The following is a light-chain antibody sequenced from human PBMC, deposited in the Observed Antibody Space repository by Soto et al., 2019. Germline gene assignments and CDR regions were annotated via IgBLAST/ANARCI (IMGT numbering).Light chain of an antibody. CDR3: QQYYNWPPTWT. CDR1: QSISTT. V-gene: IGKV3-15*01. Sequence: EIVMTQSPATLSVSPGEGATLSCRASQSISTTVAWYQQKPGQAPRLLIYGASIRATGIPARFSGSGSGTEFTLTISTLQSEDFAIYYCQQYYNWPPTWTFGQGTKVDIK. CDR2: GAS. J-gene: IGKJ1*01.